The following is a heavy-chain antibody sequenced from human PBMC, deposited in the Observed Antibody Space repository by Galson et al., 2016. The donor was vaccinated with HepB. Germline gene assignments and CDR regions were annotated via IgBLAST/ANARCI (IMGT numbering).Heavy chain of an antibody. CDR3: TRLSGYTYGHDFDY. J-gene: IGHJ4*02. Sequence: SLRLSCATSGFTFADYAMTWFRQTPGKGLEWVGFIRSQTYGGTTDYAASVEGRFTISSDDSKSIVYLQMNSLKTEDTALYYCTRLSGYTYGHDFDYWGQGTLVTVSS. CDR2: IRSQTYGGTT. CDR1: GFTFADYA. V-gene: IGHV3-49*03. D-gene: IGHD5-18*01.